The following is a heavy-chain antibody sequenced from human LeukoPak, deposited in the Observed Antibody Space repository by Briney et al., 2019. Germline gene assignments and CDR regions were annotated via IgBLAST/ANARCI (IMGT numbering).Heavy chain of an antibody. V-gene: IGHV3-74*01. CDR1: GFTFSSYW. Sequence: GGSLRLSCAASGFTFSSYWMHWVHQAPGKGLVWVSRINSDGSSTSYADSVKGRFTISRDNAKNTLYLQMNSLRAEDTAVYYCARSPRGYSYGYGYYYYMDVWGKGTTVTISS. J-gene: IGHJ6*03. CDR3: ARSPRGYSYGYGYYYYMDV. CDR2: INSDGSST. D-gene: IGHD5-18*01.